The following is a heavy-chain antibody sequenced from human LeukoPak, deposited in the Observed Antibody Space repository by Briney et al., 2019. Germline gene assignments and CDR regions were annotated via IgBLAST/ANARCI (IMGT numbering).Heavy chain of an antibody. CDR3: ARATFPEYYFDY. CDR2: ISSSSSYI. D-gene: IGHD2/OR15-2a*01. CDR1: GFTFSSYS. J-gene: IGHJ4*02. V-gene: IGHV3-21*01. Sequence: GGSLRLSCAASGFTFSSYSMNWVRQAPGKGLEWVSSISSSSSYIYYADSVKGRFTISRDNAKNSPYLQMNSLRAEDTAVYYCARATFPEYYFDYWGQGTLVTVSS.